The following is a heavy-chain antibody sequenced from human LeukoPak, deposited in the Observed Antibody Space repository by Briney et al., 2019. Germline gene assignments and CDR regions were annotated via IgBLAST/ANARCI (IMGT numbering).Heavy chain of an antibody. CDR1: GFTFSSYA. V-gene: IGHV3-23*01. CDR3: AKIGRYYYDSSGYRAEYFQH. D-gene: IGHD3-22*01. Sequence: QPGGSLRLSCAASGFTFSSYAMSWVRPAPGKGLEWVSAISGSGGSTFYADSVKGRFTISRDNSKNTLYLQMNSLRAEDTAVYYCAKIGRYYYDSSGYRAEYFQHWGQGTLVTVSS. J-gene: IGHJ1*01. CDR2: ISGSGGST.